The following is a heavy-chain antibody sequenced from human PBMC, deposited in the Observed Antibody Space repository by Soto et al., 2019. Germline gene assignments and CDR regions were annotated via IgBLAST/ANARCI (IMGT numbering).Heavy chain of an antibody. D-gene: IGHD1-26*01. CDR1: GFTFSHYA. Sequence: QVQLVESGGGVVQPGRSLRLSCAASGFTFSHYAMHWVRQAPGKRLEWVALMSYDGSNEYYADSVKGRFTISRDNSKNTLYLQMNSLRAEDTAVYYWAKDGSHNFDYWGQGTLVTVSS. CDR3: AKDGSHNFDY. V-gene: IGHV3-30*18. J-gene: IGHJ4*02. CDR2: MSYDGSNE.